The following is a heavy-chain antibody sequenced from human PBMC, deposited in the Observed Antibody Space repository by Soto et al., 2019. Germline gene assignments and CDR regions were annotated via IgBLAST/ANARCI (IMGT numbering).Heavy chain of an antibody. CDR1: GFTFTTYA. D-gene: IGHD4-17*01. J-gene: IGHJ4*02. CDR3: ARDTVILKYYFDY. CDR2: TSYDGSNK. V-gene: IGHV3-30-3*01. Sequence: ESVGGVVQPGRSLRLSCAASGFTFTTYAMHWVRQAPGKGLEWVAVTSYDGSNKYYADSVKGRFTISRDNSKNTLYLQMNSLRAEDTAVYYCARDTVILKYYFDYWGQGTLVTVSS.